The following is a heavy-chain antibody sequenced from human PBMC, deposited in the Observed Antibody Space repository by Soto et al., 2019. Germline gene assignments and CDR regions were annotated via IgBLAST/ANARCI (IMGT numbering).Heavy chain of an antibody. CDR1: GFTFTSSA. V-gene: IGHV1-58*01. D-gene: IGHD3-10*01. Sequence: SVKVSCKASGFTFTSSAVQWVRQARGQRLEWIGWIVVGSGNTNYAQKFQERVTITRDISTSTAYMELSSLRSEDTAVYYCAAARITMVRGVIILGSGMDVWGQGTTVTVSS. CDR2: IVVGSGNT. J-gene: IGHJ6*02. CDR3: AAARITMVRGVIILGSGMDV.